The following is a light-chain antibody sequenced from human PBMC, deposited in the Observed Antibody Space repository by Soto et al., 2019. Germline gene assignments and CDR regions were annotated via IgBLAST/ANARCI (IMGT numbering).Light chain of an antibody. Sequence: EVLLTQSPVTLSLSPGERATLSCRASQSFRGLLAWYQQKPGQAPRLLIYYAYNRATGIPPRFSGSGSGTDFTLTISSLEPEDSAVYYCQQRHMWPITFGQGTRLEIK. V-gene: IGKV3-11*01. CDR2: YAY. CDR3: QQRHMWPIT. CDR1: QSFRGL. J-gene: IGKJ5*01.